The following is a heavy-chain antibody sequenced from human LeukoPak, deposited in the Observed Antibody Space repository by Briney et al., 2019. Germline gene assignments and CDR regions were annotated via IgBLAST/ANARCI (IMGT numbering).Heavy chain of an antibody. CDR2: IYHSGST. V-gene: IGHV4-4*02. J-gene: IGHJ4*02. CDR3: ARDGGAVAGIDY. CDR1: GGSISSSNR. D-gene: IGHD6-19*01. Sequence: PSETLSLTCAVSGGSISSSNRWSWVRQPPGKGLEWIGEIYHSGSTNYNPSLKSRVTISVDKSKNQFSLKLSSVTAADTAVYYCARDGGAVAGIDYWGQGTLVTVSS.